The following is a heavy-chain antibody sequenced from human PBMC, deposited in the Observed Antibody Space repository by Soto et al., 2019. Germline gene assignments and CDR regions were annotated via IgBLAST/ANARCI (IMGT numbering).Heavy chain of an antibody. D-gene: IGHD1-20*01. J-gene: IGHJ4*02. Sequence: EVQLLESGGGLVQPGGSLRLSCAASGFTFSSYAMNWVRQAPGKGLEWVSVISGSGGSTYYADSVKGRFTISRDNSKNTLYVQMSSQRAEDTAVYYCAKAISGYNAPLDHWGQGTRVTVSS. CDR2: ISGSGGST. V-gene: IGHV3-23*01. CDR3: AKAISGYNAPLDH. CDR1: GFTFSSYA.